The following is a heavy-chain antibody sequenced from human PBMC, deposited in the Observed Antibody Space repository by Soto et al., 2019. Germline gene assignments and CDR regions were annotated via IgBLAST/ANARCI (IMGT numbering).Heavy chain of an antibody. CDR2: ISSSSSYI. CDR3: AREMSYDSSGYPKH. Sequence: EVQLVESGGGLVKPGGSLRLSCAASGFTFSSYSMNWVRQAPGKGLEWVSSISSSSSYIYYADSVKGRFTISRDNAKNSLYLQMNSRRAEDTAVYYCAREMSYDSSGYPKHWGQGTLVTVSS. J-gene: IGHJ1*01. D-gene: IGHD3-22*01. V-gene: IGHV3-21*01. CDR1: GFTFSSYS.